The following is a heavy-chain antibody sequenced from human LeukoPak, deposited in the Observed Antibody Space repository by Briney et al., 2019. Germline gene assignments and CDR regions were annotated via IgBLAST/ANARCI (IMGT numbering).Heavy chain of an antibody. V-gene: IGHV4-59*01. J-gene: IGHJ5*02. D-gene: IGHD6-19*01. Sequence: SETLSLTCTVSGGSITNYYWSWIRQPPGKGLEWIGYIHYSGSTNYNPSLKSRVTISVDTSKNQFSLKLSSVTAADTAVYYCARVGSGFWFDPWGQGTLVTVSS. CDR2: IHYSGST. CDR1: GGSITNYY. CDR3: ARVGSGFWFDP.